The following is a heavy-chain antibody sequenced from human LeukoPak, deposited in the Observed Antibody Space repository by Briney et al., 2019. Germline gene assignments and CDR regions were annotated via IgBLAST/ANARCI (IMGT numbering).Heavy chain of an antibody. CDR1: GFTFSSYS. CDR2: ISSSSSYI. CDR3: AKTLSISIFGVVDY. V-gene: IGHV3-21*04. D-gene: IGHD3-3*01. J-gene: IGHJ4*02. Sequence: AGGSLRLSCAASGFTFSSYSMNWVRQAPGKGLEWVSSISSSSSYIYYADSVKGRFTISRDNSKNTLYLQMNSLRAEDTAVYYCAKTLSISIFGVVDYWGQGTLVTVSS.